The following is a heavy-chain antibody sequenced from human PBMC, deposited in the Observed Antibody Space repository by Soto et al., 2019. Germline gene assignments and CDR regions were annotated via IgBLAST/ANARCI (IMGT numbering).Heavy chain of an antibody. CDR3: ASGAYGYSGFNGWFDP. CDR1: GYSFTSYW. D-gene: IGHD5-12*01. J-gene: IGHJ5*02. Sequence: GESLKISCKGSGYSFTSYWISWVRQMPGKGLEWMGRIDPSDSYTNYSPSFQGHVTISADKSISTAYLQWSSLKASDTAMYYCASGAYGYSGFNGWFDPWGQGTLVTV. CDR2: IDPSDSYT. V-gene: IGHV5-10-1*01.